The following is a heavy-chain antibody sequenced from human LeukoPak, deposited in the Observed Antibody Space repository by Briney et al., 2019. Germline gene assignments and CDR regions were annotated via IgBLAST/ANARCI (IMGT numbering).Heavy chain of an antibody. CDR1: GYTFTGYY. CDR2: INPNSGGT. CDR3: ARLGRGKHIVVVTAVDY. J-gene: IGHJ4*02. V-gene: IGHV1-2*02. D-gene: IGHD2-21*02. Sequence: GASVKVSCKASGYTFTGYYMHWVRQAPGQGLEWMGWINPNSGGTNYAQKFQGRVTMTRDTSISTAYMELSRLRSDDTAVYYCARLGRGKHIVVVTAVDYWGQGTLVTVSS.